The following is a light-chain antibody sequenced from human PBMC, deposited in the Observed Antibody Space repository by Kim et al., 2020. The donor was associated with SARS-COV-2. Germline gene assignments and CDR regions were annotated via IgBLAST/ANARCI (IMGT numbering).Light chain of an antibody. CDR2: AAA. CDR1: QSITNT. Sequence: ASIGDRVTLTCRASQSITNTLVWYQQKPGKVPQVLMYAAATLQTGVPARFSGSGSGTEFTLTIGSLQTEDVAAYYCQKYNSGPWTFGPGTKVDIK. J-gene: IGKJ1*01. CDR3: QKYNSGPWT. V-gene: IGKV1-27*01.